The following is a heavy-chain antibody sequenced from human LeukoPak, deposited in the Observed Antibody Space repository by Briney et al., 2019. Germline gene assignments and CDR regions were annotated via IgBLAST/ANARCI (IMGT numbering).Heavy chain of an antibody. V-gene: IGHV1-46*01. CDR3: ARDGGGDTAMVVKLDY. D-gene: IGHD5-18*01. CDR1: GYTFTSYY. CDR2: INPSGGST. J-gene: IGHJ4*02. Sequence: GASVKVSCKASGYTFTSYYMHWVRQAPGQGLEWMGIINPSGGSTSYAQKFQGRVTMTRDTSTSTVYMELSSLRSEDTAVYYCARDGGGDTAMVVKLDYWGQGTLVTVSS.